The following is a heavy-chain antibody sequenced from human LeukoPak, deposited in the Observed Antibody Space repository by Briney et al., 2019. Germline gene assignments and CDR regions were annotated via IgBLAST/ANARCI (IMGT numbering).Heavy chain of an antibody. CDR3: ARETAAANNWYDP. J-gene: IGHJ5*02. Sequence: SETLSLTCTVSGGSISSYYWSWIRQPPGKGLGWIGYIYYSGSTYYNPSLKSRVTISVGRSKNQFSLKLSSVTAADTAVYYCARETAAANNWYDPWGQGTLVTVSS. CDR1: GGSISSYY. D-gene: IGHD6-13*01. CDR2: IYYSGST. V-gene: IGHV4-59*12.